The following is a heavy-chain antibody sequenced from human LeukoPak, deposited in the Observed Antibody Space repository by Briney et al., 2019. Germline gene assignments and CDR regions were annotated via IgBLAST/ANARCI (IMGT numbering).Heavy chain of an antibody. CDR1: GFTFISNW. V-gene: IGHV3-7*01. D-gene: IGHD4-11*01. Sequence: GGSLRLSCAASGFTFISNWMSWVGQAPGKGLEWVANIKQDGSEKYYVDSVKGRFTISRDNAKNSLYLQMNSLRAKDTAVYYCARGYGNYGYWGQGTLVTVSS. CDR3: ARGYGNYGY. CDR2: IKQDGSEK. J-gene: IGHJ4*02.